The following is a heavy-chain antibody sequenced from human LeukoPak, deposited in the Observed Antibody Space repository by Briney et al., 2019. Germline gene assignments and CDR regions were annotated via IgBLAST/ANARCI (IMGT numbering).Heavy chain of an antibody. J-gene: IGHJ3*02. V-gene: IGHV4-31*03. CDR2: IYYSGSI. Sequence: SETLSLTCTVSGGSISSGGYYWSWIRQHPGKGREWIGYIYYSGSIYYNPSLKSRVTISVDTSKNQSSLKLSSVTAAGTVVYYCARAERWVSAFDIWGQGTMVTVSS. CDR1: GGSISSGGYY. D-gene: IGHD4-23*01. CDR3: ARAERWVSAFDI.